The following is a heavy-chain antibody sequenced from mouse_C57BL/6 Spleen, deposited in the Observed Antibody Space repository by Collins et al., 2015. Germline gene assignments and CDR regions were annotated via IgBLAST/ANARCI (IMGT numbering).Heavy chain of an antibody. CDR3: ARLYGLYAMDY. V-gene: IGHV1-14*01. CDR2: INPYNDGT. CDR1: GYTFTSYV. D-gene: IGHD1-2*01. J-gene: IGHJ4*01. Sequence: EVQLQQSGPELVKPGASVKMSCKASGYTFTSYVMHWVKQKPGQGLEWIGYINPYNDGTKYNEKFKGKATLTSDKSSSTAYMELSSLTSEDSAVYCCARLYGLYAMDYWGQGTSVTVSS.